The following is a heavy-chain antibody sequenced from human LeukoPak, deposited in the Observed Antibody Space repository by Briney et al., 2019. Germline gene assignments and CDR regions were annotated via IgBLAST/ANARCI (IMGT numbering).Heavy chain of an antibody. CDR1: GFTFSSYG. Sequence: PGGSLRLSCAASGFTFSSYGMHWVRQAPGKGLEWVAFIRYDGSNKYYADSVKGRFTVSRDNAKNTLYLQMNSLRAEDTAVYYCARVMSGYYVVLDIWGQGTMVTVSS. V-gene: IGHV3-30*02. CDR2: IRYDGSNK. CDR3: ARVMSGYYVVLDI. J-gene: IGHJ3*02. D-gene: IGHD3-3*01.